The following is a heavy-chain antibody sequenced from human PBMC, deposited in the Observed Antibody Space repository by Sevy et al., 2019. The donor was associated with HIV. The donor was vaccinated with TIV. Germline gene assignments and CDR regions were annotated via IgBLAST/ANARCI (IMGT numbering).Heavy chain of an antibody. CDR2: INPDSGDP. CDR3: VRDDRDGYFEY. CDR1: GYTFTGYY. V-gene: IGHV1-2*02. J-gene: IGHJ4*02. Sequence: ASVKVSCKASGYTFTGYYMHWMRQAPGQGLEWMGWINPDSGDPIYAPKFQGRVTLTRDTSISTAYMDLSRLKSDDTAVYYCVRDDRDGYFEYWGQGTLVTVSS.